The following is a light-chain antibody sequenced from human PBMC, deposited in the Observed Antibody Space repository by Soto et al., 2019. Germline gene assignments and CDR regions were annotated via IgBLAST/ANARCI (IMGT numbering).Light chain of an antibody. Sequence: QAVVTQPPSASGTPGQRVTISCSGSSSNIGSNTVNWYQQLPGTASKLLIYSNNQRPSGVPDRFSGSKSGTSASLAISGLQSEDEADYYCAAWDDSLNGQVFGTGTKLTVL. CDR2: SNN. V-gene: IGLV1-44*01. CDR3: AAWDDSLNGQV. CDR1: SSNIGSNT. J-gene: IGLJ1*01.